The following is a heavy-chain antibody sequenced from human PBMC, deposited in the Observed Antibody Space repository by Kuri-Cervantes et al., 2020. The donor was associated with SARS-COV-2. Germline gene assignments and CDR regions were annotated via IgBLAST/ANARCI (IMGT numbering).Heavy chain of an antibody. Sequence: GGSLRLSCAASGFTFSSYWMSWVRQAPGKGLEWVANIKQDGSEKYYADSVKGRFTISRDNSKNTLYLQMNSLRAEDTAVYYCAKLAGTDGYYYYYTDVWGKGTTVTVSS. D-gene: IGHD1-1*01. J-gene: IGHJ6*03. CDR2: IKQDGSEK. V-gene: IGHV3-7*03. CDR3: AKLAGTDGYYYYYTDV. CDR1: GFTFSSYW.